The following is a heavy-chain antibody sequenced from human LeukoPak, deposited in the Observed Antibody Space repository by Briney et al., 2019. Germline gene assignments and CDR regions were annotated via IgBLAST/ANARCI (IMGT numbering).Heavy chain of an antibody. J-gene: IGHJ4*02. V-gene: IGHV3-7*03. CDR1: GFTFNSRG. Sequence: GGSMRLSCSASGFTFNSRGISWVRHAPWKGLEWVANIKEDGSQKYYADSVKGRFTISRDNAKNSLYLQLNSLRAEDTAMYYCAGDRGYLQFDYWGQGTLVTVSS. CDR2: IKEDGSQK. CDR3: AGDRGYLQFDY. D-gene: IGHD3-10*01.